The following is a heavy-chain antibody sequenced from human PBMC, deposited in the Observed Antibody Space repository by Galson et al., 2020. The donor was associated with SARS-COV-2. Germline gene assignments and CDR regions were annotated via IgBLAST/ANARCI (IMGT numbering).Heavy chain of an antibody. CDR3: ARDQQWLCAYYYYMDV. Sequence: GGSLRLSCAASGFTFSSYAMHWVRQAPGKGLEWVAVISYDGSNKYYADSVKGRFTISRDNSKNTLYLQMNSLRAEDTAVYYCARDQQWLCAYYYYMDVWGKGTTVTVSS. D-gene: IGHD6-19*01. CDR1: GFTFSSYA. J-gene: IGHJ6*03. V-gene: IGHV3-30*01. CDR2: ISYDGSNK.